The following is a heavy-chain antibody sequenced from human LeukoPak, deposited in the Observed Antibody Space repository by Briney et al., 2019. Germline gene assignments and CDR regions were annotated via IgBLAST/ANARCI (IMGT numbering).Heavy chain of an antibody. CDR3: ARAGYFDWLLDY. V-gene: IGHV3-74*01. CDR2: INSDGSST. D-gene: IGHD3-9*01. J-gene: IGHJ4*02. CDR1: GFTFSSYW. Sequence: GGSLRLSCAASGFTFSSYWMHWVRQAPGKGLVWVSRINSDGSSTSYADSVKGRFTISRDNAKNTPYLQMNSLRAEDTAVYYCARAGYFDWLLDYWGQGTLVTVSS.